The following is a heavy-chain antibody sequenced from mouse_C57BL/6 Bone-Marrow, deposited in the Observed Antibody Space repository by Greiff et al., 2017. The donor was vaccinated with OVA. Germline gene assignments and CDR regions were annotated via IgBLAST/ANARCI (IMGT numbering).Heavy chain of an antibody. V-gene: IGHV1-50*01. CDR3: ARSAYYVYDWYFDY. D-gene: IGHD2-9*01. CDR1: GYTFTSYW. J-gene: IGHJ2*01. CDR2: IDPSDSYT. Sequence: QVQLQQPGAELVKPGASVKLSCKASGYTFTSYWMQWGKQRPGQGLEWIGEIDPSDSYTNYNQKFKGKATLTVDTSSSTAYMPLSSLTSEYSAVYYCARSAYYVYDWYFDYWGQGTTLTVSS.